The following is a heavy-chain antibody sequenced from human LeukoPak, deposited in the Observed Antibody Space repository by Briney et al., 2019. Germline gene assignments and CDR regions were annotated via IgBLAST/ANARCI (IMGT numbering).Heavy chain of an antibody. Sequence: SGGSLRLSCAASGITFSSYAMHWVRQAPGKGLEWVAVISYDGSNKYYADSVKGRFTISRDNSKNTLYLQMNSLRAEDTAVYYCARDYQGGYGDKTVDYWGQGTLVTVSS. CDR2: ISYDGSNK. CDR3: ARDYQGGYGDKTVDY. J-gene: IGHJ4*02. D-gene: IGHD5-18*01. CDR1: GITFSSYA. V-gene: IGHV3-30*04.